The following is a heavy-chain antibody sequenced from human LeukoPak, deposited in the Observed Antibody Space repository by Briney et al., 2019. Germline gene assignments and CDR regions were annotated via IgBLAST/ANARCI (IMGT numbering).Heavy chain of an antibody. Sequence: PSETLSLTCTVSGGSISSYYWSWIRQPPGKGLEWIGYIYYSGSTNYNPSLKSRVTISVDTSKNQFSLKLSSVTAADTAVYYCVRARIAVAGYWFDPWGQGTLVTVSS. CDR1: GGSISSYY. V-gene: IGHV4-59*01. CDR3: VRARIAVAGYWFDP. D-gene: IGHD6-19*01. J-gene: IGHJ5*01. CDR2: IYYSGST.